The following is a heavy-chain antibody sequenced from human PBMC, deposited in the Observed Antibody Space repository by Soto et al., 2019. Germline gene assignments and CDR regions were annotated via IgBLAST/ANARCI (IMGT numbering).Heavy chain of an antibody. V-gene: IGHV3-21*01. J-gene: IGHJ5*01. CDR1: GFSFSSYT. Sequence: PGGSLRLSCAASGFSFSSYTMNWVGQAPGKGLQWVSSITNRGTHTYSADSVKGRFTISRDNDKNSLYLQMNNLRAEDTAIYFCARAHEVAWFDSWGLGTLVTVSS. CDR2: ITNRGTHT. D-gene: IGHD2-15*01. CDR3: ARAHEVAWFDS.